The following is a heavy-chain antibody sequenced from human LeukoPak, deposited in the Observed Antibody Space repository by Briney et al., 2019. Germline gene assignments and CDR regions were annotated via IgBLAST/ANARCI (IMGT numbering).Heavy chain of an antibody. CDR1: GGSISSGGYY. V-gene: IGHV4-31*03. Sequence: SETLSLTCTVSGGSISSGGYYWSWIRQHPGKGLEWIGYIYYSGSTYYNPSLKSRVTISVDTSKNQFSLKLSSVTAADTAVYYCAREVSRGGGGFQIDYWGQGVLVTVSS. CDR3: AREVSRGGGGFQIDY. CDR2: IYYSGST. D-gene: IGHD2-15*01. J-gene: IGHJ4*02.